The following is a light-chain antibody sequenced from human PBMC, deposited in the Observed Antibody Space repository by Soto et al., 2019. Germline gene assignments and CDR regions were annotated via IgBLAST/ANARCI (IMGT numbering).Light chain of an antibody. Sequence: EIGLTQSPATLSSFPGDRVTLSCRASESIGRSLAWYQQRPGQAPRLLIYDASNRATGIPARFSGGGSGTDFTLTISRLEPEDFAVYYCLHRSDWRTFGRGTKVDIK. CDR2: DAS. CDR3: LHRSDWRT. J-gene: IGKJ1*01. CDR1: ESIGRS. V-gene: IGKV3-11*01.